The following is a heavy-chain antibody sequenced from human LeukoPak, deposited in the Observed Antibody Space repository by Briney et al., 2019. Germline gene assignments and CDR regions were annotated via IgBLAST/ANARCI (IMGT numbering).Heavy chain of an antibody. Sequence: GGSLRLSCAASGFTFSSYAMSWVRQAPGKGLEWVSAISGSGSSTYYADSVKGRFTISRDNSKNTLYLQMNSLRAEDTAVYYCAKRYCSGGSCYSGESWFDPWGQGTLVTVSS. CDR1: GFTFSSYA. CDR2: ISGSGSST. J-gene: IGHJ5*02. CDR3: AKRYCSGGSCYSGESWFDP. D-gene: IGHD2-15*01. V-gene: IGHV3-23*01.